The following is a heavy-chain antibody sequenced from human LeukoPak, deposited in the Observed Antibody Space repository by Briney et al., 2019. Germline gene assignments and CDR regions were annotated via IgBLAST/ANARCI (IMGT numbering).Heavy chain of an antibody. V-gene: IGHV5-51*01. J-gene: IGHJ6*03. D-gene: IGHD3-22*01. CDR1: GYSFTSYW. CDR2: IHPGDSDT. Sequence: GESLKISCKGSGYSFTSYWIGWVRQMPGKGLEWMGIIHPGDSDTRYSPSFQGQVTISADKSISTAYLQWSSLKASDTAMYYCARITYYYDSSGYYYYYYYMDVWGKGTTVTVSS. CDR3: ARITYYYDSSGYYYYYYYMDV.